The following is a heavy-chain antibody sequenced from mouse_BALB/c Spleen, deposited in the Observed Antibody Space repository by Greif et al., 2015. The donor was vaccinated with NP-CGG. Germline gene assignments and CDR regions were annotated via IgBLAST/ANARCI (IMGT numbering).Heavy chain of an antibody. CDR1: GFNIKDTY. V-gene: IGHV14-3*02. Sequence: VQLQQSGAELVKPGASVKLSCTASGFNIKDTYMHWVKQRPGQGLEWIGRIDPANGNTKYDPKFQGKATITADTSSNTAYLQLSSLTSEDTAVYYCARGYGNYYYAMDYWGQGTSVTVSS. D-gene: IGHD2-1*01. CDR3: ARGYGNYYYAMDY. CDR2: IDPANGNT. J-gene: IGHJ4*01.